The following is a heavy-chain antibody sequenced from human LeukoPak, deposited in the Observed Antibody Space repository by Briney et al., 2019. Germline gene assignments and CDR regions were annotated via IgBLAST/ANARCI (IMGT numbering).Heavy chain of an antibody. CDR3: AGGRGGWYAFES. CDR2: MYTEDVT. Sequence: GGSLRLSCAASNFTVSGNYMTWVRQTPGMGLECVSVMYTEDVTYYADSVKGRFTISRDNSKNTLYPQMNSLRTEDTAVYYCAGGRGGWYAFESWGQGTLVTVSS. CDR1: NFTVSGNY. J-gene: IGHJ4*02. V-gene: IGHV3-53*01. D-gene: IGHD6-19*01.